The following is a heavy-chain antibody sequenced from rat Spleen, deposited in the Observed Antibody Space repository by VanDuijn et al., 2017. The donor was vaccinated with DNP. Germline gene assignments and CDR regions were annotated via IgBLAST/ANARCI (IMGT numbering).Heavy chain of an antibody. J-gene: IGHJ3*01. CDR3: MVSTFAY. Sequence: QVQMKETGPGLVQTTQTLSVTCTVSGFSLTSYGVHWVRQAPGKGLEWMGIIWVNGSTNYNSTLKSRLSISRDTSKSQVFLTMNSLQTDDTAVYYCMVSTFAYWGQGTLVTVCS. CDR1: GFSLTSYG. CDR2: IWVNGST. D-gene: IGHD1-12*02. V-gene: IGHV2-77*01.